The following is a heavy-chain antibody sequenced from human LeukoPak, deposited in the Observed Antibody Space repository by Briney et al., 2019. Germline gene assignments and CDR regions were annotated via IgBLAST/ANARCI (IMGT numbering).Heavy chain of an antibody. J-gene: IGHJ4*02. D-gene: IGHD5-18*01. V-gene: IGHV3-53*01. CDR1: GFTVSSNY. CDR2: IYSGGST. CDR3: AKGRAMAYYFDY. Sequence: GGSLRLSCAASGFTVSSNYMSWVRQAPGKGLEWVSVIYSGGSTYYADSVKGRFTISRGNSKNTLYLQMNSLRAEDTAVYYCAKGRAMAYYFDYWGQGTLVTVSS.